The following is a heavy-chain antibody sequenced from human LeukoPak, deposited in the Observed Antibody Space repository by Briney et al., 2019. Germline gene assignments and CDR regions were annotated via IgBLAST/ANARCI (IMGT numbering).Heavy chain of an antibody. D-gene: IGHD5-18*01. CDR1: GFTFISYA. Sequence: GGSLRLSCAASGFTFISYAMDWVRQAPGKGLEYVSGTSSNGGSTYYASSVKGRFTISRDNSKTTLDLQMGSLRAEDMAVYYCVRRRGYSYDYWGQGTLVSVSS. CDR3: VRRRGYSYDY. V-gene: IGHV3-64*01. J-gene: IGHJ4*02. CDR2: TSSNGGST.